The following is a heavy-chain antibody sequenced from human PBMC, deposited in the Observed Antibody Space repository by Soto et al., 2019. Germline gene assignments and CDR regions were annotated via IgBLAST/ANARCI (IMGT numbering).Heavy chain of an antibody. CDR1: GGASSNLY. Sequence: SETLPLTCTVSGGASSNLYWRWIRQPPGKGLEWIGYIYYSGSTNYNPSLKSRVTISVDTSKNQFSLKLSSVTAADTAVYYCARGSRGIAARPYFDYWGQGTLVTVSS. CDR2: IYYSGST. J-gene: IGHJ4*02. CDR3: ARGSRGIAARPYFDY. D-gene: IGHD6-6*01. V-gene: IGHV4-59*11.